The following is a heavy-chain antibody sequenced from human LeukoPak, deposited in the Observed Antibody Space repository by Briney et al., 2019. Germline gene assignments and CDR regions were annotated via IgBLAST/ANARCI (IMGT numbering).Heavy chain of an antibody. CDR2: INHSGST. D-gene: IGHD2-2*01. CDR1: GGSFSGYY. V-gene: IGHV4-34*01. Sequence: SETLSLTCAVYGGSFSGYYWSWIRQPPGKGLEWIGEINHSGSTNYNPSLKSRVTISVDTSKNQFSLKLSPVTAADTAVYYCARGRVVPAARASSWFDPWGQGTLVTVSS. J-gene: IGHJ5*02. CDR3: ARGRVVPAARASSWFDP.